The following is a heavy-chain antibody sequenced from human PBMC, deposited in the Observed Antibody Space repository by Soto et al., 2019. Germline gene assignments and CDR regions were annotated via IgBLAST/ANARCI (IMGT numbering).Heavy chain of an antibody. CDR3: ATPVVRFLEWTTDY. D-gene: IGHD3-3*01. V-gene: IGHV3-48*02. CDR2: ITNGGTTI. CDR1: GFTFSSYN. J-gene: IGHJ4*02. Sequence: EVQLVESGGGLVQPGGSLRLSCAAAGFTFSSYNMNWVRQAPGKGLEWISYITNGGTTIYYADSVKGRFTISRDNAKNSLYLHMNSLRDDDTAVYYCATPVVRFLEWTTDYWGQGTRVTVSS.